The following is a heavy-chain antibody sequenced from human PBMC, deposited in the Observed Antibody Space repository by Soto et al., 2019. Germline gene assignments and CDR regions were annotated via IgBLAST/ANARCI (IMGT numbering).Heavy chain of an antibody. CDR2: IYYRGSS. V-gene: IGHV4-59*13. CDR3: ARHATMNRGGADVFDV. D-gene: IGHD3-10*01. CDR1: GDSISGYY. J-gene: IGHJ3*01. Sequence: PSETLSLTCIVSGDSISGYYWTWIRQPPGKGLEWIGYIYYRGSSHYSPSLKSRVSMSVDTSRNQFSLKLISVTAADTAVYYCARHATMNRGGADVFDVWGPGTVVTVSS.